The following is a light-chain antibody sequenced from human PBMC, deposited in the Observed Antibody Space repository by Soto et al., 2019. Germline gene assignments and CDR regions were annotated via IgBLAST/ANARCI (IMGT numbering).Light chain of an antibody. CDR1: QSVSSSY. Sequence: EIVLTQSTGILSLSPGERATLSYRASQSVSSSYLAWYQQKPGQAPRLLIYGASSRATGIPDRFSGSGSGTDFTLAISRLEPEDFAVYYCQQYGTSPWTFGQGTKVEI. J-gene: IGKJ1*01. CDR2: GAS. CDR3: QQYGTSPWT. V-gene: IGKV3-20*01.